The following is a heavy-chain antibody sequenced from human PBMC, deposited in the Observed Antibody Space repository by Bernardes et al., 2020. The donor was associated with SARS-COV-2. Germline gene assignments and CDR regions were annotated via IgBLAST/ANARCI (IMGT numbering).Heavy chain of an antibody. V-gene: IGHV3-23*01. CDR3: AKIAVTGNWYFDL. J-gene: IGHJ2*01. CDR1: GFTFSNCG. Sequence: GGSLRLSRAASGFTFSNCGMSWVRQTPGKGLEWVSSISSSGGSTYYADSVKGRFTISRDNSKNTLYLQMYSLRAEDTAIYYCAKIAVTGNWYFDLWGRGTLVTVSS. CDR2: ISSSGGST. D-gene: IGHD6-19*01.